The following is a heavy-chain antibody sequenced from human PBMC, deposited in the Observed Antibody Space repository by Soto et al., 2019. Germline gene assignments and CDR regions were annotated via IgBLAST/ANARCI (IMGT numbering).Heavy chain of an antibody. CDR1: GGTFSSYA. CDR2: IIPIFGTA. V-gene: IGHV1-69*13. D-gene: IGHD6-13*01. J-gene: IGHJ4*02. CDR3: ARGKDRSSCFDY. Sequence: ASVKVSCKASGGTFSSYAISWVRQAPGQGLEWMGGIIPIFGTANYAQKFQGRVTITADESTSTAYMELSSLRSEDTAVYYCARGKDRSSCFDYWVQGTLVTVSS.